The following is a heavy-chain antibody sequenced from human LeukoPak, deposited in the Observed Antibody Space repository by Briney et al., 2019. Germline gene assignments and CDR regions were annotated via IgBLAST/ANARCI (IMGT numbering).Heavy chain of an antibody. CDR1: GFTFSSYA. D-gene: IGHD3-16*01. J-gene: IGHJ4*02. Sequence: PGGSLRLSCAASGFTFSSYAMSWVRQAPGKGLEWFSAISGGSGSSTYYADAVKGRFTISRDNAKNSVYLQMNTLRDEDTAVYYCVSRPRGTYYFEYWGQGTLVTASS. CDR3: VSRPRGTYYFEY. CDR2: ISGGSGSST. V-gene: IGHV3-23*01.